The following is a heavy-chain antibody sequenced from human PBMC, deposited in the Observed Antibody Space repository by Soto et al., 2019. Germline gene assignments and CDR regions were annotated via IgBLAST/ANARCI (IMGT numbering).Heavy chain of an antibody. CDR2: ISYDGDKE. CDR3: AKDGGPVYCNSPGCHAKHFDY. D-gene: IGHD2-2*01. V-gene: IGHV3-30*18. Sequence: GGALRLSCAASGFTFSNDAMHWVRQAPGKGLEWLAIISYDGDKEYYADSVRGRFTISRDNSKNTLYLQTNNLRHEDTAVYYCAKDGGPVYCNSPGCHAKHFDYWGQGTLVTVSS. J-gene: IGHJ4*02. CDR1: GFTFSNDA.